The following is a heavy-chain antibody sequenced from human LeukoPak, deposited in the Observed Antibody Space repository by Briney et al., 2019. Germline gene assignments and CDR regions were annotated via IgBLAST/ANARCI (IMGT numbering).Heavy chain of an antibody. J-gene: IGHJ4*02. CDR1: GFTFSSHG. Sequence: GGSLRLSCAASGFTFSSHGMNWVRQAPGKGLEWVSGISPSGGITYYTDSVKGRFTISRDNSKNTVSLQMSSLRGEDTAVYYCAKAYSSGWYAEGYFDYWGQGTLVTVSS. CDR2: ISPSGGIT. V-gene: IGHV3-23*01. CDR3: AKAYSSGWYAEGYFDY. D-gene: IGHD6-19*01.